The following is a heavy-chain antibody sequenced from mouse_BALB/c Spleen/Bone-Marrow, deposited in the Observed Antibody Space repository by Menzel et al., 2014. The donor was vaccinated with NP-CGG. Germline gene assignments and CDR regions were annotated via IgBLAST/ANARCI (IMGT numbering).Heavy chain of an antibody. CDR2: IWAGGST. CDR1: GFSLTTYG. J-gene: IGHJ2*01. CDR3: ARAHYDYVLFDY. V-gene: IGHV2-9*02. D-gene: IGHD2-4*01. Sequence: QVQLKESGPGLVAPSQSLSITCTVSGFSLTTYGVHWVRQPPGKGLEWLGVIWAGGSTNYNSALMSRLSISKDDSKSQVFLKMNSLQTDDTAMYYCARAHYDYVLFDYWGQGTTLTVSS.